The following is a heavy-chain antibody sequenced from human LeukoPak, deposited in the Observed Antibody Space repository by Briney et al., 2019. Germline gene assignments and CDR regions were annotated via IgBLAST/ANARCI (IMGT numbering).Heavy chain of an antibody. CDR1: GLTFSTSP. CDR2: SGTSGDT. J-gene: IGHJ1*01. CDR3: AKEDGYNLGYFQH. D-gene: IGHD5-24*01. Sequence: GGSLRLSCAASGLTFSTSPMNWVRLAPGNRLEWVSTSGTSGDTYYADSVKGRFTISRDNSKNTLYLQMNSLRAEDTAVYYCAKEDGYNLGYFQHWGQGTLVTVSS. V-gene: IGHV3-23*01.